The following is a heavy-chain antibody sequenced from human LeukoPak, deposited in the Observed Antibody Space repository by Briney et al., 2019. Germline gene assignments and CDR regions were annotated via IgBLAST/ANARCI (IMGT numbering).Heavy chain of an antibody. CDR2: IYYNGNT. CDR3: ARGRSNYYGMDV. Sequence: PSETLSLTCSVSDGSINSYYWNWIRRPPGKGLEWIGYIYYNGNTNYSPSLKSRVTMSVDTSKNLFSLKVSSVTAADTAVYYCARGRSNYYGMDVWGKGPRSPSLQ. J-gene: IGHJ6*01. D-gene: IGHD1-26*01. V-gene: IGHV4-59*01. CDR1: DGSINSYY.